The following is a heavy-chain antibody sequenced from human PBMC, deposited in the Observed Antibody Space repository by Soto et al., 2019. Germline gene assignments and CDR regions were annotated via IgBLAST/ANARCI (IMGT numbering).Heavy chain of an antibody. D-gene: IGHD1-20*01. V-gene: IGHV3-30*03. Sequence: GSLRLSCAASGFTFSSYGMHWVRQAPGKGLEWVAVISYDGSNKYYADSVKGRFTISRDNSKNTLYLQMNSLRAEDTAVYYCARDYRGITGPYSWFDPWGQGTLVTVSS. CDR1: GFTFSSYG. J-gene: IGHJ5*02. CDR2: ISYDGSNK. CDR3: ARDYRGITGPYSWFDP.